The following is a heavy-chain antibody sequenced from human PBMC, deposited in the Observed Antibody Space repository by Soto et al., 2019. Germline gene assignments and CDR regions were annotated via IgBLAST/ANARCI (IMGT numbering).Heavy chain of an antibody. D-gene: IGHD6-19*01. J-gene: IGHJ4*02. V-gene: IGHV4-59*01. Sequence: SETLSLTCTVSGGSISSYYWSWIRQPPGKGLEWIGYIYYSGSTNYNPSLKSRVTRSVDTSKNQFSLKLSSVTAADTAVYYCASTAHSSGWYSGGFDYWGQGTLVTVSS. CDR1: GGSISSYY. CDR3: ASTAHSSGWYSGGFDY. CDR2: IYYSGST.